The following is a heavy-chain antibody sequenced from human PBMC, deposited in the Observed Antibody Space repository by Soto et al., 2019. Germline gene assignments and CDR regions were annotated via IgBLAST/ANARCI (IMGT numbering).Heavy chain of an antibody. CDR1: GGSISSGGYS. V-gene: IGHV4-30-2*01. CDR3: ARAPGYYVSSGYSADFFFDY. J-gene: IGHJ4*02. D-gene: IGHD3-22*01. CDR2: IYHSGST. Sequence: QLQLQESGSGLVKPSQTLSLTCAVSGGSISSGGYSWSWIRQPPGKGLEWIGYIYHSGSTYYNPSLKSRVTLSVDRSKNQFSLKLSSVTAAGTALYYCARAPGYYVSSGYSADFFFDYWGQGTLVTVSS.